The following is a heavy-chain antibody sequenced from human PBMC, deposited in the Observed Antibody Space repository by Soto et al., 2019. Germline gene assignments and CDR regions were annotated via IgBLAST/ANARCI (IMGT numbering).Heavy chain of an antibody. V-gene: IGHV3-23*01. CDR3: ARDEHDSRGYYYDY. Sequence: PGWSLTLSCEASGFTCSAYTISWVRQAPRKRLEWVSAVSGSGDTTNDAASVTGRFTISSANSQNTLYRQVNSLKADDSAVYSCARDEHDSRGYYYDYWGQGTPVTVSS. D-gene: IGHD3-22*01. CDR1: GFTCSAYT. J-gene: IGHJ4*02. CDR2: VSGSGDTT.